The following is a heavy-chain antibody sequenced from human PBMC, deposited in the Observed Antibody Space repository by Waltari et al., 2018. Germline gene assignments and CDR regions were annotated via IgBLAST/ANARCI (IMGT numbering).Heavy chain of an antibody. J-gene: IGHJ5*02. CDR3: ARNSGDSGYDSWFDP. D-gene: IGHD5-12*01. V-gene: IGHV1-2*04. CDR2: INPNSGGT. CDR1: GYTFTGYY. Sequence: QVQLVQSGAEVKKPGASVKVSCKASGYTFTGYYMHWVRKAPGQGLEWMGWINPNSGGTNYAQKFQGWVTMTRDTSISTAYMELSRLRSDDTAVYYCARNSGDSGYDSWFDPWGQGTLVTVSS.